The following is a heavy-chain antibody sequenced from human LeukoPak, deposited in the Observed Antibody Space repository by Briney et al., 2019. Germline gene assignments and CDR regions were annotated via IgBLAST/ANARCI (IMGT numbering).Heavy chain of an antibody. D-gene: IGHD4-17*01. V-gene: IGHV1-2*02. J-gene: IGHJ4*02. CDR2: INPNSGGT. CDR3: ARDSPLDYGDYGIDY. CDR1: GYIFTGYY. Sequence: ASVKVSCKASGYIFTGYYIHWVRQAPGQGLEWMGWINPNSGGTNYARKFQGRVTMTRDTSISTAYLELSRLRSDDTAVYYCARDSPLDYGDYGIDYWGQGTLVTVSS.